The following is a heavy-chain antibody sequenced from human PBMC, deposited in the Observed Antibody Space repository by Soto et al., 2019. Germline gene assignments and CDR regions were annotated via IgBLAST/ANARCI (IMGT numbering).Heavy chain of an antibody. V-gene: IGHV1-2*04. CDR3: ARGNVLRAYGMDV. CDR1: GYTFTGYY. CDR2: INPNSGGT. D-gene: IGHD2-8*01. J-gene: IGHJ6*02. Sequence: ASVKVSCKASGYTFTGYYMHWVRQAPGEGLEWMGWINPNSGGTNYAQKFQGWVTMTRDTSISTAYMELSRLRSDDTAVYYCARGNVLRAYGMDVWGQGTTVPVSS.